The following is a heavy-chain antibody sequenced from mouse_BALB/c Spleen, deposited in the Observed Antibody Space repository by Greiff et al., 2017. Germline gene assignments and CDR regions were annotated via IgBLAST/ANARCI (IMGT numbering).Heavy chain of an antibody. D-gene: IGHD1-1*01. V-gene: IGHV3-2*02. CDR3: ARVTTVVPHWYFDV. CDR1: GYSITSDYA. CDR2: ISYSGST. J-gene: IGHJ1*01. Sequence: EVQLQQSGPGLVKPSQSLSLTCTVTGYSITSDYAWNWIRQFPGNKLEWMGYISYSGSTSYNPSLKSRISITRDTSKNQFFLQLNSVTTEDTATYYCARVTTVVPHWYFDVWGAGTTVTVSS.